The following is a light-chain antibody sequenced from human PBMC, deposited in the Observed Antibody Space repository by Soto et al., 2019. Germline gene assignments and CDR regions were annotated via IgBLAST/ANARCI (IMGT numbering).Light chain of an antibody. CDR2: AAS. J-gene: IGKJ1*01. CDR1: QGISSY. V-gene: IGKV1-9*01. CDR3: QQDNSAWT. Sequence: QLTQSPSSLSASVGDRVTIGCRASQGISSYLAWYQQKPGKAPKLLIYAASTLQSGVPSRFSGSGSGTDFTLTISSMQHDDFATYYCQQDNSAWTFGQGTRWIS.